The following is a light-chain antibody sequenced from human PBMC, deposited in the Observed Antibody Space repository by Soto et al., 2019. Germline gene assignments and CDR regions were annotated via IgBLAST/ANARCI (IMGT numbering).Light chain of an antibody. J-gene: IGLJ3*02. Sequence: QSVLTQPRSVSGSPGQSVTISCTGSSSDVGGHDYVSWYQQHPGRAPRLMIYDVHKRPSGVPDRFSGSKSGNTASLTISGLQAEDDANYYCCSYAGTKTVLVFGGGTKLTVL. CDR1: SSDVGGHDY. V-gene: IGLV2-11*01. CDR3: CSYAGTKTVLV. CDR2: DVH.